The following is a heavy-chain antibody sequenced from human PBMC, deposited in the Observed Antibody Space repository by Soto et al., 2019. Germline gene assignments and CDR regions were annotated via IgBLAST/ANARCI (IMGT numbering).Heavy chain of an antibody. CDR2: IIPIFGTA. CDR3: ARLGGYNSDY. Sequence: ASVKVSCKASGGTFNNYAISWVRQAPGQGLEWMGGIIPIFGTANYAQEFQGRVTITADESTSTAYMELSSLRSEDTAVYYCARLGGYNSDYWGQGTLVTVSS. CDR1: GGTFNNYA. D-gene: IGHD5-12*01. J-gene: IGHJ4*02. V-gene: IGHV1-69*13.